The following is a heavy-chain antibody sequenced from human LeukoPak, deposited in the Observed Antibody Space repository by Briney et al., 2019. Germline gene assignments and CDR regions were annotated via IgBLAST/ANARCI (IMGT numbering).Heavy chain of an antibody. CDR3: ARSWTGTTPFDY. J-gene: IGHJ4*02. D-gene: IGHD1-1*01. V-gene: IGHV1-18*01. CDR2: ISAYNGNT. Sequence: ASVKVSCKASGYTFTSYGIIWVRQAPGQGLEWMGWISAYNGNTNYAQKLQGRVTMTTDTSTSTAYMELRSLRSDDTAVYYCARSWTGTTPFDYWGQGTLVTVSS. CDR1: GYTFTSYG.